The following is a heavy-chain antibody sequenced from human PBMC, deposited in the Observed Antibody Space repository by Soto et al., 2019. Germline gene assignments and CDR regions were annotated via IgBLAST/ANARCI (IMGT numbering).Heavy chain of an antibody. D-gene: IGHD6-19*01. J-gene: IGHJ4*02. CDR2: ISWNSGSI. Sequence: EVQLVESGGGLVQPGRSLRLSCAASGFTFDVYAMHWVRQAPGKGLEWVSGISWNSGSIGYADSVKGRFTISRDNAKNPLYLQMNSLRAEDTALYYCAKDRGLVLSFYFDYWGQGTLVTVSS. CDR1: GFTFDVYA. CDR3: AKDRGLVLSFYFDY. V-gene: IGHV3-9*01.